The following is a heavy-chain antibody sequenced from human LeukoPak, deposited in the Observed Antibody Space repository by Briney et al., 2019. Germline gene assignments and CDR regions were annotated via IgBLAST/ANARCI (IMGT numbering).Heavy chain of an antibody. V-gene: IGHV3-21*01. CDR3: ARTYYDILTGYNPYFDY. CDR1: GFTFSSYP. J-gene: IGHJ4*02. Sequence: NAGGSLRLSCSASGFTFSSYPFNWVRQAPGKGLEWVSSITSSSTSIYFADSVKGRFTISRDNAKNSLYLQMNSLRAEDTAVYYCARTYYDILTGYNPYFDYWGQGTLVTVSS. CDR2: ITSSSTSI. D-gene: IGHD3-9*01.